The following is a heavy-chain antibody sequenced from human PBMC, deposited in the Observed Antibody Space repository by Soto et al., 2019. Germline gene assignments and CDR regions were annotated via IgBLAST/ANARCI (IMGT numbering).Heavy chain of an antibody. D-gene: IGHD2-15*01. V-gene: IGHV3-23*01. CDR1: GFILNNYA. CDR3: VNRRGNRGAFSF. J-gene: IGHJ3*01. Sequence: VQLLESGGDLVQPGGSLRLSCVASGFILNNYAMSWVRQAPGKGLEWVSTIGGTDGDSDGVAWYEDSVKGRFTISRDSSANTLFLHLDNLSAGDSALYFCVNRRGNRGAFSFWGQGTTVVVSS. CDR2: IGGTDGDSDGVA.